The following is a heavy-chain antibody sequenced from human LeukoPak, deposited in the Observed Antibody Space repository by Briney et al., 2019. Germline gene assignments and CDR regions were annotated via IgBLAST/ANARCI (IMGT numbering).Heavy chain of an antibody. J-gene: IGHJ5*02. Sequence: GASVKVSCKASGYTFTSYGISWVRQAPGQGPEWMGWISAYNGNTNYAQKLQGRVTMTTDTSTSTAYMELRSLRSDDTAVYYCARAGETIFGAPNWFDPWGQGTLVTVSS. CDR3: ARAGETIFGAPNWFDP. V-gene: IGHV1-18*01. D-gene: IGHD3-3*01. CDR1: GYTFTSYG. CDR2: ISAYNGNT.